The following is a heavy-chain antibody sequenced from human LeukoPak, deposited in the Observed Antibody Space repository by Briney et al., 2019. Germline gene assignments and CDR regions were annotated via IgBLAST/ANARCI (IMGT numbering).Heavy chain of an antibody. CDR2: ISGSGGST. V-gene: IGHV3-23*01. CDR1: GFTFSSYG. J-gene: IGHJ2*01. Sequence: QAGGSLRLSCAASGFTFSSYGMHWVRQAPGKGLEWVSAISGSGGSTYYADSVKGRFTISRDNSKNTLYLQMNSLRAEDTAVYYCAKLGTPNWYFDLWGRGTLVTVSS. CDR3: AKLGTPNWYFDL.